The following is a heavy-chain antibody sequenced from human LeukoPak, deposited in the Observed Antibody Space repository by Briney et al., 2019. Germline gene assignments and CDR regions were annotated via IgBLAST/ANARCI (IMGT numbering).Heavy chain of an antibody. CDR1: GFTFSSYA. V-gene: IGHV3-23*01. CDR2: ISGSGGST. J-gene: IGHJ4*02. D-gene: IGHD3-22*01. CDR3: AKGRYDSSGPANTFDY. Sequence: PGGSLRLSCAASGFTFSSYAMSWVRQAPGKGLEWVSGISGSGGSTYYADYVKGQFTICRDNSKNTLYLQMNNLRAEDTALYYCAKGRYDSSGPANTFDYWGQGTLVIVSS.